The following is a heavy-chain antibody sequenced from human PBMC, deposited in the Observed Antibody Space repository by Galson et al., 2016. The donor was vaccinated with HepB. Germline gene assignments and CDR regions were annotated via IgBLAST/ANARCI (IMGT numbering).Heavy chain of an antibody. D-gene: IGHD3-9*01. V-gene: IGHV2-5*02. CDR3: APTHYELLTALLSEVGYVDY. CDR1: GFSLSTSGVG. Sequence: PALVKPTQTLTLTCTFSGFSLSTSGVGVGWIRQPPGKALEWLALIYWDDDKRYSPSLKSRLTITKDTSKNQVVLTMTNMDPVDTATYYCAPTHYELLTALLSEVGYVDYWGQGTLVTVSS. J-gene: IGHJ4*02. CDR2: IYWDDDK.